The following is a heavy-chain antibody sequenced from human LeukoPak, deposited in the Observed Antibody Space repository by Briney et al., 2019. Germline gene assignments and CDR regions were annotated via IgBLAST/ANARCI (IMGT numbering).Heavy chain of an antibody. CDR1: GYTFSSYW. V-gene: IGHV3-7*01. CDR2: IKRDGSEK. CDR3: ARSPGMNTGSYEDYFDY. J-gene: IGHJ4*02. D-gene: IGHD1-26*01. Sequence: GGSLRLSCAASGYTFSSYWVSWVRQAPGKGLEWVANIKRDGSEKYYVDSVKGRFTISRDNANNSLYLQINSLRAEDTAVYYCARSPGMNTGSYEDYFDYWGQGTLVTVSS.